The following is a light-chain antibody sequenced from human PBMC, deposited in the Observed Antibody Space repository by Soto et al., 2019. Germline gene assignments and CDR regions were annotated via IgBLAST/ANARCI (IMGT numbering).Light chain of an antibody. CDR2: DVN. V-gene: IGLV2-14*03. J-gene: IGLJ1*01. CDR1: TSDVGGSKY. Sequence: QSVLTQPASMSGSPGQSITISCSGSTSDVGGSKYVSWYQQHPGKAPKVLIYDVNSRPSGVSDRFSGSKSGDTASLTISGLQAEDEADYYCCSYASGTTLYVFGSGTKLTVL. CDR3: CSYASGTTLYV.